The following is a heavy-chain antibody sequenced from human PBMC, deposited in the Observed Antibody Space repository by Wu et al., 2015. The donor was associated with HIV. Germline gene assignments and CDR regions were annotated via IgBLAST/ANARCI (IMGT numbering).Heavy chain of an antibody. CDR2: ISAYNGNT. Sequence: QVQLVQSGAEVKKPGASVKVSCKASGYTFTDYYMHWVRQAPGQGLEWMGWISAYNGNTNYAQKLQGRVTMTTDTSTSTAYMELRSLRSDDTAVYYCARDWSAVAGPHGPSWFDPWGQGTLVTVSS. CDR3: ARDWSAVAGPHGPSWFDP. V-gene: IGHV1-18*04. CDR1: GYTFTDYY. D-gene: IGHD6-19*01. J-gene: IGHJ5*02.